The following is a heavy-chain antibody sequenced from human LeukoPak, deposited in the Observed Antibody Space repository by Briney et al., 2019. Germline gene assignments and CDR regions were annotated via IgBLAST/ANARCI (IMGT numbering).Heavy chain of an antibody. CDR1: GGTFSSYA. Sequence: SVKVSCKASGGTFSSYAISWVRQAPGQGLEWMGGIIPISGTANYAQKFQGRVTITADESTSTAYMELSSLRSEDTAVYYCARGGYSYGLYYFDYWGQGTLVTVSS. V-gene: IGHV1-69*13. CDR2: IIPISGTA. CDR3: ARGGYSYGLYYFDY. D-gene: IGHD5-18*01. J-gene: IGHJ4*02.